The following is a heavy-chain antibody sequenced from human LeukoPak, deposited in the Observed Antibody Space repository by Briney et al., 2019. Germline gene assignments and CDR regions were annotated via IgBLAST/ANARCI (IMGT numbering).Heavy chain of an antibody. Sequence: ASVKVSCKASGYPFTSFEINWVRQASGEGLEWMGWMKPDSGNSAYAQKFRDRVTLSSNSCINTAYMEVSSLRSDDTAVYFCARGTFDYDVVTGIHYYYMDVWGTGTSVTVSS. CDR2: MKPDSGNS. J-gene: IGHJ6*03. V-gene: IGHV1-8*01. CDR1: GYPFTSFE. D-gene: IGHD3-9*01. CDR3: ARGTFDYDVVTGIHYYYMDV.